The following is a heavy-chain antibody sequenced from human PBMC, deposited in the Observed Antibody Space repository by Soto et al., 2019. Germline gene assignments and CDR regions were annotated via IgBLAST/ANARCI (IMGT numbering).Heavy chain of an antibody. D-gene: IGHD2-8*01. Sequence: QVQLQESGPGLVKPSQTLSLTCTVSGGSINSDDYYWSWIRQSPGKGLEWIGYINYSGTTYYNPSLKSRVIISVDRSKNHFSLRLTSVTAADTAIYYCARDDKYYTTGLDYWGQGTLVTVSS. J-gene: IGHJ4*02. CDR1: GGSINSDDYY. CDR3: ARDDKYYTTGLDY. CDR2: INYSGTT. V-gene: IGHV4-30-4*01.